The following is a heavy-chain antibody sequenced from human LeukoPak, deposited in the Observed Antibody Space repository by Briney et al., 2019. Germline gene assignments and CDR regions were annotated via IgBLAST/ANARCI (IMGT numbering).Heavy chain of an antibody. CDR2: IHFTGST. CDR1: GGSMMSYY. J-gene: IGHJ4*03. Sequence: SETLSLTCTVSGGSMMSYYWSWLRQSPGKGLQWIGYIHFTGSTSYNPSLKSRITLSMHTSTSQFSLRLTSVTAADTAVYFCARDVRLYDGSAVGSSDNSGPRNLATVSS. D-gene: IGHD3-22*01. V-gene: IGHV4-59*01. CDR3: ARDVRLYDGSAVGSSDN.